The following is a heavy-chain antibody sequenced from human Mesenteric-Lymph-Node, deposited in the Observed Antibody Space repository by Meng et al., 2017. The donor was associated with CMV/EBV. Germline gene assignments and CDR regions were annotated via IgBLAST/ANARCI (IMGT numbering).Heavy chain of an antibody. J-gene: IGHJ4*02. CDR3: ARDRGYSYGLDY. CDR2: TYYRSKWYN. Sequence: GGSVASTSAAWNWIRQYPSRGLEWLGRTYYRSKWYNDYAVSVKSRITINPDTSKNQFSLQLNSVTPEDTAVYYCARDRGYSYGLDYWGQGTLVTVSS. D-gene: IGHD5-18*01. V-gene: IGHV6-1*01. CDR1: GGSVASTSAA.